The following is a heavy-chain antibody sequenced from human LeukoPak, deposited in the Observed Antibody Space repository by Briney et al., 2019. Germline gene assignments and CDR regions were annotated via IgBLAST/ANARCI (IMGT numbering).Heavy chain of an antibody. Sequence: GGSLRLSCAASGFTFSSYWMHWVRQAPGKGLVRVSRINSDGSSTNYADSVKGRFTISRDNAKNTLYLQMNSLRAEDTAVYYCAREHTYYDILTGYYPSNYYMDVWGKGTTVTVSS. D-gene: IGHD3-9*01. CDR3: AREHTYYDILTGYYPSNYYMDV. CDR2: INSDGSST. J-gene: IGHJ6*03. V-gene: IGHV3-74*01. CDR1: GFTFSSYW.